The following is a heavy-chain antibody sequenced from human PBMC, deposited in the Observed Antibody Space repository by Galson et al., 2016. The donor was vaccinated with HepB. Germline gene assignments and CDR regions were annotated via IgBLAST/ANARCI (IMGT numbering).Heavy chain of an antibody. CDR1: GFSLNTRGVG. D-gene: IGHD3-16*01. CDR3: AHRREKLGGARVGTFDY. J-gene: IGHJ4*01. CDR2: IYWDDDK. V-gene: IGHV2-5*02. Sequence: PALVKPTQTLTLTCSFSGFSLNTRGVGVVWIRQPPGKALEWLGFIYWDDDKYYRPSLKSRLTITKDTSKNQVVLTLTNVDPVDTATYYCAHRREKLGGARVGTFDYWGEGTRVAASS.